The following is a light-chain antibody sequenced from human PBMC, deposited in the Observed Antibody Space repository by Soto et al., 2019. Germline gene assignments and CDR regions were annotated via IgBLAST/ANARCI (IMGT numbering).Light chain of an antibody. CDR2: GAS. J-gene: IGKJ2*01. CDR1: QSVSSSY. CDR3: QQYGSSPKT. Sequence: EIVLTQSPGTLSLSPGERATLSCRASQSVSSSYLAWYQQKPGQAPRLLIYGASSRATGIPDRFSGSGSGTDFTLTISRLEPEDFAVYYSQQYGSSPKTFGQGTKLEFK. V-gene: IGKV3-20*01.